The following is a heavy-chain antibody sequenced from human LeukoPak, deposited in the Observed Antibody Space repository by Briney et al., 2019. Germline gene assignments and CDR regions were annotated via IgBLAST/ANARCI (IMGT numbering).Heavy chain of an antibody. D-gene: IGHD3-10*01. Sequence: SVKVSCKASGGTFISYAISWVRQAPGQGLEWMGGIIPIFGTANYAQKFQGRVTITADESTSTAYMELSSLRSEDTAVYYCARYDHSSGSYPYWGQGTLVAVSS. J-gene: IGHJ4*02. CDR3: ARYDHSSGSYPY. V-gene: IGHV1-69*13. CDR1: GGTFISYA. CDR2: IIPIFGTA.